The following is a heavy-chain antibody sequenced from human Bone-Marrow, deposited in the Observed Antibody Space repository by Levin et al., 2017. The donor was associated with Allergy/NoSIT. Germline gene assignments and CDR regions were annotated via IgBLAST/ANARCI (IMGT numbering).Heavy chain of an antibody. V-gene: IGHV4-38-2*02. Sequence: SETLSLTCAVSGYSISSGYYWGWIRQPPGKGLEWIGSIYHSGSTYYNPSLKSRVTISVDTSKNQFSLKLSSVTAADTAVYYCARDHVVVVVAATNPYYFDYWGQGTLVTVSS. D-gene: IGHD2-15*01. CDR1: GYSISSGYY. CDR3: ARDHVVVVVAATNPYYFDY. CDR2: IYHSGST. J-gene: IGHJ4*02.